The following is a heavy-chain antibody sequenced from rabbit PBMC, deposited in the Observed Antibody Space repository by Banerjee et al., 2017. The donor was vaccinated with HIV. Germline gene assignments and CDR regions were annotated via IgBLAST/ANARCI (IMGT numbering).Heavy chain of an antibody. V-gene: IGHV1S40*01. Sequence: QSLEESGGDLVKPGASLTLPCTASGFSFSSGYDMCWVRQAPGKGLEWTACIYTGDGNTYYASWAKGRFTISKTSSTTVTLQMTSLTAADTATYFCARDTYAGNAGYVYGLNLWGPGTLVTVS. D-gene: IGHD6-1*01. CDR3: ARDTYAGNAGYVYGLNL. CDR1: GFSFSSGYD. J-gene: IGHJ4*01. CDR2: IYTGDGNT.